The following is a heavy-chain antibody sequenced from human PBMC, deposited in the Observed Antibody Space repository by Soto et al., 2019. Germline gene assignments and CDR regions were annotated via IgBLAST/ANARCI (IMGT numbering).Heavy chain of an antibody. D-gene: IGHD3-10*01. CDR2: INSDGTST. J-gene: IGHJ6*01. Sequence: GSLRLSCAASGFTFSSYWMHWVRQAPGKGLVWVSRINSDGTSTTYADSVKGRFTISRDNSKNTLYLQMNSLRAEDTAVYYCAKVHLPHLWPHYYYGMYVWGQGTTVTVSS. CDR1: GFTFSSYW. CDR3: AKVHLPHLWPHYYYGMYV. V-gene: IGHV3-74*03.